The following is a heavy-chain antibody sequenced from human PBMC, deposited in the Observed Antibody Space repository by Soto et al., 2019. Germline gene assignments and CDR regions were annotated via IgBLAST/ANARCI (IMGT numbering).Heavy chain of an antibody. Sequence: EVQLVESGGGLVQPGGSLKLSCAASGFTCSDSTMHWVRQNSGRGMEWLGRIRSKVNNLETVYAASVKGRFTISSDDSKNTAYLQMNSLKTEETAGYYCTRRITPRDYWGRGTLVTVYS. J-gene: IGHJ4*02. CDR3: TRRITPRDY. D-gene: IGHD3-16*01. CDR1: GFTCSDST. CDR2: IRSKVNNLET. V-gene: IGHV3-73*02.